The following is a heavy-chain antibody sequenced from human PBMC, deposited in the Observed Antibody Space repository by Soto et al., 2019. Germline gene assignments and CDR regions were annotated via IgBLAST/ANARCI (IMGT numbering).Heavy chain of an antibody. CDR3: ARTGANFGDSSSWPRGYLMAYYYYGMDV. J-gene: IGHJ6*02. D-gene: IGHD6-13*01. CDR2: ISAYNGNT. Sequence: ASVKVSCKASGYTFTSYGISWVRQAPGQGLEWMGWISAYNGNTNYAQKFQGRVTITADESTSTAYMELSSLRSEDTAVYYCARTGANFGDSSSWPRGYLMAYYYYGMDVWGQGTTVTVSS. CDR1: GYTFTSYG. V-gene: IGHV1-18*01.